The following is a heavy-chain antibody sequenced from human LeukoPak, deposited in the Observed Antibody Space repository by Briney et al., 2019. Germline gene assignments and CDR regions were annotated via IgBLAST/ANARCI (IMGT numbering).Heavy chain of an antibody. D-gene: IGHD3-16*02. CDR1: GGSFSGYY. CDR3: ARVAYYDYVRGSYRRTLYYFDY. Sequence: PSETLSLTCAVYGGSFSGYYWGWIRQPPGKGLEWIGSIYHSGSTYYNPSLKSRVTVSVDTSKNQFSLKLSSVTAADTAVYYCARVAYYDYVRGSYRRTLYYFDYWGQGTLVTVSS. V-gene: IGHV4-38-2*01. CDR2: IYHSGST. J-gene: IGHJ4*02.